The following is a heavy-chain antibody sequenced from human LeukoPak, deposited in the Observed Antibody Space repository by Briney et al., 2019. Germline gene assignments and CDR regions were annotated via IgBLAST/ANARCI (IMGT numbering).Heavy chain of an antibody. CDR2: INPNSGDT. CDR1: GYSFTGYY. J-gene: IGHJ6*03. V-gene: IGHV1-2*02. D-gene: IGHD3-10*01. CDR3: ARQGDYYGSGSYYFWDSSYYYYYMDV. Sequence: ASVKVSCKASGYSFTGYYMHWVRQAPGQGLEWMGWINPNSGDTKYAQKFHGRVTMTRDTSISTAYMELTRLRSDDTAVYYCARQGDYYGSGSYYFWDSSYYYYYMDVWGKGTTVTISS.